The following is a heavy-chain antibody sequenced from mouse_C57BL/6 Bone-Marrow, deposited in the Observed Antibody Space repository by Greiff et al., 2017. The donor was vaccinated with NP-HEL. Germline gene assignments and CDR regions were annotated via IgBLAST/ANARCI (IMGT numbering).Heavy chain of an antibody. V-gene: IGHV1-26*01. CDR1: GYTFTDYY. J-gene: IGHJ4*01. CDR2: INPNNGGT. D-gene: IGHD2-4*01. Sequence: EVQLQQSGPELVKPGASVKISCKASGYTFTDYYMNWVKQSHGKSLEWIGDINPNNGGTSYNQKFKGKATLTVDKSSSTAYMELRSLTSEDSAVYYCARSWYYDYDGNAMDYWGQGTSVTVSS. CDR3: ARSWYYDYDGNAMDY.